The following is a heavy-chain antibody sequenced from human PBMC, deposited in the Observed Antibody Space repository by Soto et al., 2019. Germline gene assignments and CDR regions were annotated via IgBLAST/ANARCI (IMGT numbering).Heavy chain of an antibody. D-gene: IGHD5-12*01. CDR1: GFTFSSYA. CDR3: AKVGGYSGYDTYFDY. Sequence: EVQLLESGGGLVQPGGSLRLSCAASGFTFSSYAMSWFRQAPGKGLEWVSAISGSGGSTYYADSVKGRFTISRDNSKNTLYLQMNSLRDEDTAVYYCAKVGGYSGYDTYFDYWCEGTLVTVSS. CDR2: ISGSGGST. V-gene: IGHV3-23*01. J-gene: IGHJ4*02.